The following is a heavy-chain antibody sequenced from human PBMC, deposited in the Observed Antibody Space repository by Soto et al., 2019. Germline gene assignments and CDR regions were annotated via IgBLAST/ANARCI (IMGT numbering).Heavy chain of an antibody. CDR1: GFTFSSYG. V-gene: IGHV3-30*18. Sequence: HPGGSLRLSCAASGFTFSSYGMHWVRQAPGKGLEWVAVISYDGSNKYYADSVKGRFTISRDNSKNTLYLQMNSLRAEDTAVYYCAKDRKYSSSNDKEYYYYGMDVWGQGTTVTVSS. CDR2: ISYDGSNK. J-gene: IGHJ6*02. D-gene: IGHD6-6*01. CDR3: AKDRKYSSSNDKEYYYYGMDV.